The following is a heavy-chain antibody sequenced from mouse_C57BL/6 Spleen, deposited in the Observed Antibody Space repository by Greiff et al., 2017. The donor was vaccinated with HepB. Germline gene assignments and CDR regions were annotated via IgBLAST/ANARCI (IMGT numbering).Heavy chain of an antibody. CDR1: GFTFSDYY. CDR3: ASIYYDYDYYAMDY. J-gene: IGHJ4*01. V-gene: IGHV5-16*01. Sequence: EVQLVESEGGLVQPGSSMKLSCTASGFTFSDYYMAWVRQVPEKGLEWVANINYDGSSTYYLDSLKSRFIISRDNAKNILYLQMSSLKSEDTATYYCASIYYDYDYYAMDYWGQGTSVTVSS. D-gene: IGHD2-4*01. CDR2: INYDGSST.